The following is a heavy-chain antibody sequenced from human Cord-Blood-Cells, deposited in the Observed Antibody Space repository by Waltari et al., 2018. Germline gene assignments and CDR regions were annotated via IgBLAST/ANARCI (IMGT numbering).Heavy chain of an antibody. D-gene: IGHD6-6*01. V-gene: IGHV1-24*01. Sequence: QVQLVQSGAEVKKPGASVKVSCKVSGYTLTELSMHWVRQAPGKGLEWIGGYDPEDGETIYEQKFKGRVTMTEDTSTDTAYMELSSLRSEDTAVYYCATTLARTEDAFDIWGQGTMVTVSS. CDR1: GYTLTELS. CDR3: ATTLARTEDAFDI. CDR2: YDPEDGET. J-gene: IGHJ3*02.